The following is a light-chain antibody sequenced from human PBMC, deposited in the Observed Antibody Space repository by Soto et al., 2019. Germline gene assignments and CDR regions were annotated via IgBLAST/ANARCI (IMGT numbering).Light chain of an antibody. CDR1: QSVSSN. CDR2: GAS. J-gene: IGKJ5*01. V-gene: IGKV3-15*01. Sequence: EIMMTQSPATQSVSPGERATLSCRASQSVSSNLAWYQQKPGQAPRLLIYGASTRATGIPARFSGSGSGTEFTLTISSLQSEDFAVYYCQQYNNWPVTFGQGTRLEIK. CDR3: QQYNNWPVT.